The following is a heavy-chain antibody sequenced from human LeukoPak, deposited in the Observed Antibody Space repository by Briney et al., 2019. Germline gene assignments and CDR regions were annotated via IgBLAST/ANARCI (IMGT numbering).Heavy chain of an antibody. J-gene: IGHJ5*02. D-gene: IGHD3-10*01. CDR2: INSDGSST. CDR1: GFTFSSYW. CDR3: ARVRITMVRGVPSRWFDP. Sequence: GGSLRLSCAASGFTFSSYWMHWVRQAPGKGLVWVSRINSDGSSTSYADSVKGRFTISRDNAKNTLHLQMNSLRAEDTAVYYCARVRITMVRGVPSRWFDPWGQGTLVTVSS. V-gene: IGHV3-74*01.